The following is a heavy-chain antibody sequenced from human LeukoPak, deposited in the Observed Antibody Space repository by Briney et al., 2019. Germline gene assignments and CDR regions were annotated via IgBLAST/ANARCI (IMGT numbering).Heavy chain of an antibody. CDR3: ARPKGLVLRYFLDAFDI. CDR2: ISYDGGNK. J-gene: IGHJ3*02. V-gene: IGHV3-30*04. Sequence: PGRSLRLSCAASGFTFSSYAMHWVRQAPGKGLEWVAVISYDGGNKYYADSVKGRFTISRDNSKNTLYLQMNSLRAEDTAVYYCARPKGLVLRYFLDAFDIWGQGTMVTVSS. D-gene: IGHD3-9*01. CDR1: GFTFSSYA.